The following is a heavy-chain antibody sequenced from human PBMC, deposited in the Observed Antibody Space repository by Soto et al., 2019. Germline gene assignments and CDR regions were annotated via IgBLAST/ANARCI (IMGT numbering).Heavy chain of an antibody. CDR1: GGSISSGDYY. J-gene: IGHJ5*02. D-gene: IGHD5-12*01. V-gene: IGHV4-39*01. CDR2: IYYTGST. CDR3: ARHTSTINLHFDP. Sequence: SETLSLTCTVSGGSISSGDYYWGWIRQPPGKGLEWIGSIYYTGSTYYNPSLKSRVTMSVDASDNQVSLKLNSVTAADTAVYYCARHTSTINLHFDPWGQGTTVTVSS.